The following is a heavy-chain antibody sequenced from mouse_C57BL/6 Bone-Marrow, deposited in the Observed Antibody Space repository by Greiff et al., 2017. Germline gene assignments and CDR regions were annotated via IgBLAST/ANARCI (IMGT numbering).Heavy chain of an antibody. Sequence: DVKLQESGGGLVQPGGSMKLSCAASGFTFSDAWMDWVRQSPEKGLEWVAEIRNKANNHATYYAESVKGRFTISRDDSKSSVYLQMNSLRAEDTGIYYCTRQLRQRSENYFDYWGQGTTLTVSS. J-gene: IGHJ2*01. CDR1: GFTFSDAW. D-gene: IGHD3-2*02. V-gene: IGHV6-6*01. CDR2: IRNKANNHAT. CDR3: TRQLRQRSENYFDY.